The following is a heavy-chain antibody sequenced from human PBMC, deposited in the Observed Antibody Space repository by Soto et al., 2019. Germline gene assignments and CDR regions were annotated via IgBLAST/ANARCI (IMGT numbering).Heavy chain of an antibody. CDR3: ARGRHWLDY. J-gene: IGHJ4*02. CDR2: IYYTGST. D-gene: IGHD6-19*01. CDR1: VGPISNTY. V-gene: IGHV4-59*01. Sequence: QVQLQESGPGRVKPPETLSLTGTVPVGPISNTYWSWIRHPPGKGLEWIGYIYYTGSTNYNPSLKSRVTISVDTSENQFSLRLSSVTAADTAIYYCARGRHWLDYWGQGTLVTVSS.